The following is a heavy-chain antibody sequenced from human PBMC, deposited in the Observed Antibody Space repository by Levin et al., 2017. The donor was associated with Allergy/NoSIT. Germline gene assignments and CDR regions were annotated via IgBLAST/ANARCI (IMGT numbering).Heavy chain of an antibody. V-gene: IGHV3-21*01. CDR1: GFTFSSYS. J-gene: IGHJ4*02. Sequence: LSLTCAASGFTFSSYSMNWVRQAPGKGLGWVSSISSSSSYIYYADSVKGRFTISRDNATNYLYLQMNSLRAEDTAVYYCARDTDSSPHFDYWGQGTLVTVSS. D-gene: IGHD6-6*01. CDR2: ISSSSSYI. CDR3: ARDTDSSPHFDY.